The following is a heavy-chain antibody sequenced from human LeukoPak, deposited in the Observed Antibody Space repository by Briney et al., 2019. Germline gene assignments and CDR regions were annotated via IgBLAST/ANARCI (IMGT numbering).Heavy chain of an antibody. J-gene: IGHJ3*01. CDR3: AKCYGCGLIDV. CDR1: SVSISTSNYY. D-gene: IGHD5-18*01. CDR2: IFYSGST. Sequence: SETLSLTCTVSSVSISTSNYYWGWVRQPPGKALEWIGNIFYSGSTYYSPSLKSRVTISLDTSRNQFSLKLNSVTAAETAVYYCAKCYGCGLIDVWGAGTMVTVSS. V-gene: IGHV4-39*07.